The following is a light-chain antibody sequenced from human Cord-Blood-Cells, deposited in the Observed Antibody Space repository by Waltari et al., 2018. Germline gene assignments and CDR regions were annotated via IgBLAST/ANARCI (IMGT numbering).Light chain of an antibody. V-gene: IGLV3-1*01. J-gene: IGLJ3*02. Sequence: SYELTQPPSVSVSPGQTASITCSGDKLGDKSACWYQQKPGQSPVQVIYQDSKRPSGIPERFSGSNSGNTATLTISGTQAMDEADYYCQAWDSSTAVFGGGTKLTVL. CDR2: QDS. CDR3: QAWDSSTAV. CDR1: KLGDKS.